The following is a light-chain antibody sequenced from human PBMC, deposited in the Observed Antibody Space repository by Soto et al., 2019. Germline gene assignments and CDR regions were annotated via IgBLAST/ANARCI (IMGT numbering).Light chain of an antibody. Sequence: EIVLTQSPGTLSLSPGERATLSCRASQSVSSSYLAWYQQKPGQAPRLLIYGASSRATGIPDRFSGSGSGTDFTLTISSLEPEDFAVYCCQEYGSSPLAYTFGQGTKLEIK. V-gene: IGKV3-20*01. CDR3: QEYGSSPLAYT. CDR1: QSVSSSY. CDR2: GAS. J-gene: IGKJ2*01.